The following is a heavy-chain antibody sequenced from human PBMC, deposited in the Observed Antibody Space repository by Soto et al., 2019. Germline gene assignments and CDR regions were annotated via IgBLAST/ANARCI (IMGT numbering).Heavy chain of an antibody. D-gene: IGHD2-2*01. CDR1: GDSVSSNSAA. J-gene: IGHJ5*02. V-gene: IGHV6-1*01. CDR3: ARGRPYYQSWFDP. CDR2: TYYRSKWYN. Sequence: SQTLSLTCAISGDSVSSNSAAWNWIRPSPSRGLEWLGRTYYRSKWYNDYAVSVKSRITINPDTSKNQFSLQLNSVTPEDTAVYYCARGRPYYQSWFDPWGQGTLVTVSS.